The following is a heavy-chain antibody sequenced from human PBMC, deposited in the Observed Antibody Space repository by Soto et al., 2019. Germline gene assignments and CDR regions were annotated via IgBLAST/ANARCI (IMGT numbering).Heavy chain of an antibody. D-gene: IGHD6-19*01. V-gene: IGHV3-23*01. CDR2: ISGSGGST. J-gene: IGHJ4*02. CDR1: GFTFSSYA. Sequence: GESLKISCAASGFTFSSYAMSWVRQAPGKGLEWVSAISGSGGSTYYADSVKGRFTISRDNSKNTLYLQMNSLRAEDTAVYYCAKDRITYSSGWYGDYWGQGTLVTVSS. CDR3: AKDRITYSSGWYGDY.